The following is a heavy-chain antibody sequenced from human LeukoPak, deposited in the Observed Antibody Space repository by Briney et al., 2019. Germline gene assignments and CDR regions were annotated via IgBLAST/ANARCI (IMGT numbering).Heavy chain of an antibody. Sequence: GGSLRLSCTVSGFILSSYSMNWVRQGPGKGLEWVSYISSGSTTITYADSVKGRFTVSRDNAQNSLYLQMNSLRDEDTAVYYCTRGFRHFDYWGQGTLATVSS. J-gene: IGHJ4*02. CDR2: ISSGSTTI. CDR3: TRGFRHFDY. V-gene: IGHV3-48*02. D-gene: IGHD2-21*01. CDR1: GFILSSYS.